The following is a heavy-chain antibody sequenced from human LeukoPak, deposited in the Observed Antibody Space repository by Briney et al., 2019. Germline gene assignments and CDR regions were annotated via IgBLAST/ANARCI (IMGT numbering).Heavy chain of an antibody. D-gene: IGHD3-22*01. CDR3: ARDPGPDYYDSSGYYSLNAFDI. CDR2: IYYIGST. V-gene: IGHV4-59*01. Sequence: PSETLSLTCTVSGGSISSYYWSWIRQPPGKGLEWIGYIYYIGSTNYNPSLTSRVTISVDTSKNQFSLKLSSVTAADTAVYYCARDPGPDYYDSSGYYSLNAFDIWGQGTMVTVSS. CDR1: GGSISSYY. J-gene: IGHJ3*02.